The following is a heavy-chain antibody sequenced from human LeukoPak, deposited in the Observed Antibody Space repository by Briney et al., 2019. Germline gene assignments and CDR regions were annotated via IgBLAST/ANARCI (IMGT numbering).Heavy chain of an antibody. CDR2: ISYDGSNK. D-gene: IGHD3-10*01. J-gene: IGHJ6*03. CDR1: GFTFSSYW. Sequence: GGSLRLSCAASGFTFSSYWMSWVRQAPGKGLEWVALISYDGSNKYHADSVKGRFTISRDNAKNSLYLQMNSLRAEDTAVYYCARVGSHSGSLSLIKRNYYYYYYMDVWGKGTTVTISS. V-gene: IGHV3-30*03. CDR3: ARVGSHSGSLSLIKRNYYYYYYMDV.